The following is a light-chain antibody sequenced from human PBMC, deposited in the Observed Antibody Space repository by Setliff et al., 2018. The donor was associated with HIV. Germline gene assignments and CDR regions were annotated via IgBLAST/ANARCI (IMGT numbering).Light chain of an antibody. CDR3: SSYTSSFTYV. CDR1: SNDVGGYNY. J-gene: IGLJ1*01. Sequence: QSALTQPASVCGSPGQSITISCTGTSNDVGGYNYVSWYQQDPGKAPKLMIYDVSNRPSGVSNRSSGSKSGNTASLTISGLLAEDEADYYCSSYTSSFTYVFGTGTKVTVL. CDR2: DVS. V-gene: IGLV2-14*03.